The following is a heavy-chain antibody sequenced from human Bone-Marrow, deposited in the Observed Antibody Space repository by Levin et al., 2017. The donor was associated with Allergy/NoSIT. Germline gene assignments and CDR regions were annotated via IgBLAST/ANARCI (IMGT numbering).Heavy chain of an antibody. V-gene: IGHV3-21*06. J-gene: IGHJ2*01. CDR3: ARGTATTSKYFDL. CDR2: MSRRGSFI. CDR1: GFTFSSES. D-gene: IGHD1/OR15-1a*01. Sequence: GGSLRLSCEASGFTFSSESMNWVRQAPGKGLEWVASMSRRGSFIYYADSVKGRFTISRENAQNSVFLQMNSLRDEDTAVYYCARGTATTSKYFDLWGRGTLVIVSS.